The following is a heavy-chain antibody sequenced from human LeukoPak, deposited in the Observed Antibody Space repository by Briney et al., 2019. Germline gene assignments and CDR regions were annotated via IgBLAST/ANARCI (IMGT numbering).Heavy chain of an antibody. D-gene: IGHD3-10*01. CDR1: GFTFSSYS. Sequence: PGGSLRLSCAASGFTFSSYSMNWVRQAPGKGLEWVSYISSSSSTIYYADSVKGRFTISRDNAKNSLYLQMNSLRAEDTAVYHCASQGGSGSYYNVFGAFDIWGQGTMVTVSS. V-gene: IGHV3-48*01. CDR2: ISSSSSTI. J-gene: IGHJ3*02. CDR3: ASQGGSGSYYNVFGAFDI.